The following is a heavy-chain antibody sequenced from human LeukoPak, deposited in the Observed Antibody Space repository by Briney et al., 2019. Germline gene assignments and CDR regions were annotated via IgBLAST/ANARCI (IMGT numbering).Heavy chain of an antibody. CDR3: TTDHMSGPYWFDP. CDR1: GFTFSSYN. V-gene: IGHV3-21*03. CDR2: ISSSSRYI. J-gene: IGHJ5*02. Sequence: GGSLRLSCVASGFTFSSYNMNWVRQAPGKGLEWVSSISSSSRYIYYTDSMKGRFTISRDNAKNSLYLQMNSLKTEDTAVYYCTTDHMSGPYWFDPWGQGTLVTVSS. D-gene: IGHD1-14*01.